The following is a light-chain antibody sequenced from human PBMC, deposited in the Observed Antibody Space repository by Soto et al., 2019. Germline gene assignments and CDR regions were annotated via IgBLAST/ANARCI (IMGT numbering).Light chain of an antibody. CDR3: QQLQRTPFT. CDR1: QDVSRY. V-gene: IGKV1-9*01. Sequence: DIQMTQSPSSLSASVGDRGTITCRASQDVSRYLAWYQQKAGKAPKLLIYGASTLQSGVPSRFSGFGSGTEFTLTISSLQPEDFATYHCQQLQRTPFTFGPGTKVDIK. CDR2: GAS. J-gene: IGKJ3*01.